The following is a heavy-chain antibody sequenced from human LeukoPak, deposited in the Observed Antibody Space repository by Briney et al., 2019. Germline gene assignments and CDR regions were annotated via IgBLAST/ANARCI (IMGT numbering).Heavy chain of an antibody. V-gene: IGHV3-9*03. CDR3: AKEEYYYDSSGLGS. Sequence: GGSLRLSCAASGVTFSDYYMTWIRQAPGKGLEWVSGISWNSGSIGYADSVKGRFTISRDNAKNSLYLQMNSLRAEDMALYYCAKEEYYYDSSGLGSWGQGTLVTVSS. D-gene: IGHD3-22*01. CDR1: GVTFSDYY. CDR2: ISWNSGSI. J-gene: IGHJ4*02.